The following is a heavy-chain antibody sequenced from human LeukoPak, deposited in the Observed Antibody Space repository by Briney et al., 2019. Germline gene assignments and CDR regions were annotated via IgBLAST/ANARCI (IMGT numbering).Heavy chain of an antibody. J-gene: IGHJ5*02. CDR1: GGSVSSGLNK. CDR3: ARGFGDWGLSWFDP. V-gene: IGHV4-61*01. CDR2: ISYSGSA. D-gene: IGHD3-10*01. Sequence: SETLSLTCTVSGGSVSSGLNKWSWIRQPPGKKLEWIGDISYSGSASYNPSLRSRVTISLDTSTNQFSLKLTSVTAADTAVYYCARGFGDWGLSWFDPWGQGTLVTVSS.